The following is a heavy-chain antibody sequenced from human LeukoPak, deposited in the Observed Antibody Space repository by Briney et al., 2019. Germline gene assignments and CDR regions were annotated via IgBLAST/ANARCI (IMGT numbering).Heavy chain of an antibody. CDR3: AREGMYYYDSSL. J-gene: IGHJ4*02. D-gene: IGHD3-22*01. CDR1: GFTFSSYA. V-gene: IGHV3-66*01. Sequence: TGGSLRLSCAASGFTFSSYAMSWVRQAPGKGLEWVSVIYSGGSTYYADSVKGRFTISRDNSKNTLYLQMNSLRAEDTAVYYCAREGMYYYDSSLWGQGTLVTVSS. CDR2: IYSGGST.